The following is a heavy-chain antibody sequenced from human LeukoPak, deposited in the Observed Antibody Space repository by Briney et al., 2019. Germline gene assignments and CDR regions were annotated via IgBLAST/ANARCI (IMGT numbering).Heavy chain of an antibody. V-gene: IGHV3-7*03. CDR1: GFTFSSYS. D-gene: IGHD3/OR15-3a*01. Sequence: GGSLRLSCAASGFTFSSYSMNWVRQVPGQGLEWVANIKQDGSEKFYVASVKGRFTISRDNGKSSLYLQMNSLRAEDTALYYCATSYDMGWLIGYWGQGTLVTVSS. J-gene: IGHJ4*02. CDR3: ATSYDMGWLIGY. CDR2: IKQDGSEK.